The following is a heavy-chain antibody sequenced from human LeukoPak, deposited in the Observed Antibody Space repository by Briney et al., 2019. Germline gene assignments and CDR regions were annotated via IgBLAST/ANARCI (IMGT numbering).Heavy chain of an antibody. V-gene: IGHV4-59*08. CDR1: VGSISSYY. J-gene: IGHJ4*02. Sequence: SETLSLTCTVSVGSISSYYWSWIRQPPGKGLEWIGYIYYSGSTNYNPSLKSRVTISVDTSKNQFPLKLSSVTAADTAVYYWARHSTASGYLNYFDFWGQGSLVTVSS. CDR2: IYYSGST. D-gene: IGHD1-1*01. CDR3: ARHSTASGYLNYFDF.